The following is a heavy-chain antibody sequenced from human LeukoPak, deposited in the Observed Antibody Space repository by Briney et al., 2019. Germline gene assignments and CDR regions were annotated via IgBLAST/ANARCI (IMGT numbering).Heavy chain of an antibody. CDR2: ISAYNGNT. CDR3: ARVGYTAMPVGAFDI. CDR1: GYTFTSYG. Sequence: ASVKVSCKASGYTFTSYGISWVRQAPGQGLEWMGWISAYNGNTNYAQKLQGRVTMTTDTSTSTAYMELRSLRSDDTAVYYCARVGYTAMPVGAFDIWGQGTMVTVSS. V-gene: IGHV1-18*01. J-gene: IGHJ3*02. D-gene: IGHD5-18*01.